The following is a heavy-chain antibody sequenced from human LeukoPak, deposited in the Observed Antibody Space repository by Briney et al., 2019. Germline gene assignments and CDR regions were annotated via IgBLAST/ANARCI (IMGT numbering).Heavy chain of an antibody. Sequence: PSETLSLTCTASGGSISSYYWSWIRQPPGKGLEWIGYIYYSGSTNYNPSLKSRVTISVDTSKNQFSLKLSSVTAADTAVYYCARVPYGSGSYYYYGMDVWGQGTTVTVSS. V-gene: IGHV4-59*01. CDR1: GGSISSYY. CDR3: ARVPYGSGSYYYYGMDV. D-gene: IGHD3-10*01. J-gene: IGHJ6*02. CDR2: IYYSGST.